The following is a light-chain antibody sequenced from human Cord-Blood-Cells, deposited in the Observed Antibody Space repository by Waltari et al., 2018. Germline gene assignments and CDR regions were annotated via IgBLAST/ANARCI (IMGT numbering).Light chain of an antibody. V-gene: IGLV1-40*01. CDR3: QSYDSSLSGSV. Sequence: QSVLTQPPSVSGAPGPRVTISCTGSSPNIAAGFVVLWYQQLPGTAPKLHIYGNSNRPSGVPDRFSGSKSGTSASLAITGLQAEDEADYYCQSYDSSLSGSVFGGGTKLTVL. CDR2: GNS. J-gene: IGLJ3*02. CDR1: SPNIAAGFV.